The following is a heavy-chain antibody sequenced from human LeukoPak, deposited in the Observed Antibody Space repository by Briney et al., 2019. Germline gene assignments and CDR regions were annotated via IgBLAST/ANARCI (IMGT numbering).Heavy chain of an antibody. CDR1: GFTFSTYS. CDR2: ISGSGGST. J-gene: IGHJ6*02. Sequence: GGSLRLSCAASGFTFSTYSMTWVRQAPGKGLEWVSAISGSGGSTYYADSVKGRFTISRDNSKNTLYLQMNSLRAEDTAVYYCAEEDIVVVVAATPEENYYYGMDVWGQGTTVTVSS. V-gene: IGHV3-23*01. CDR3: AEEDIVVVVAATPEENYYYGMDV. D-gene: IGHD2-15*01.